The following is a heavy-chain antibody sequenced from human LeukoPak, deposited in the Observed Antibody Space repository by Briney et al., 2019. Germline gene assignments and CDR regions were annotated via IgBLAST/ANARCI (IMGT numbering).Heavy chain of an antibody. CDR2: IRSKADSYAT. CDR3: ATFPSGSYSAY. D-gene: IGHD1-26*01. CDR1: GFTFNDSA. Sequence: GGSLRLSCAASGFTFNDSAMHWVRQASGKGREWVGHIRSKADSYATVYAASVKGRFTITRDDSENTAYLQMNSLKSEDTAVYYCATFPSGSYSAYWGQGTLVTVSS. V-gene: IGHV3-73*01. J-gene: IGHJ4*02.